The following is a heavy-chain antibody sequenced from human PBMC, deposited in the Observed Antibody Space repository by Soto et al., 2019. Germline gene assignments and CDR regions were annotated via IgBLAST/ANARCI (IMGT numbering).Heavy chain of an antibody. J-gene: IGHJ4*02. CDR1: GFLISANA. Sequence: GGSLRLSCAASGFLISANAMSWVRQAPGGGLEWVSTISGSAGVAFYADSVRGRLIISRDNSKNTLYLQMNSLRAEDTAVYYCAKVRGYSGYDVDYWGQGTLVT. D-gene: IGHD5-12*01. V-gene: IGHV3-23*01. CDR2: ISGSAGVA. CDR3: AKVRGYSGYDVDY.